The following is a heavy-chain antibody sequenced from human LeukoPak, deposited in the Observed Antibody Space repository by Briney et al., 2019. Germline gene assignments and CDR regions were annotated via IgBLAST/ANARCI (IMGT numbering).Heavy chain of an antibody. D-gene: IGHD3-22*01. J-gene: IGHJ5*02. V-gene: IGHV4-31*03. Sequence: PSETLSLTCTVSGGSISSGGYYWSWIRQHPGKGLEWIGYIYYSGNTYYNPSLKSRVTISVDTSKNQFSLKLSSVTAADTAVYHCARQYYYDSSGYYGLNWFDPWGQGTLVTVSS. CDR3: ARQYYYDSSGYYGLNWFDP. CDR1: GGSISSGGYY. CDR2: IYYSGNT.